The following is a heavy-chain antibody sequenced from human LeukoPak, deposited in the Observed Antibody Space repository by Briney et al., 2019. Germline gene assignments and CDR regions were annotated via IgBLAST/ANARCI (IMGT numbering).Heavy chain of an antibody. D-gene: IGHD4-17*01. J-gene: IGHJ5*02. CDR1: GCTFSSYA. V-gene: IGHV1-69*13. Sequence: SVKVSCKASGCTFSSYAISWVRQAPGQGLEWMGGMIPSFGTANYAQKFQGRVTITADESTSTTYMELSSLRSEDTAVYYCAAFGSGDYDPSRSYNWFDPWGQGTLVTVSS. CDR3: AAFGSGDYDPSRSYNWFDP. CDR2: MIPSFGTA.